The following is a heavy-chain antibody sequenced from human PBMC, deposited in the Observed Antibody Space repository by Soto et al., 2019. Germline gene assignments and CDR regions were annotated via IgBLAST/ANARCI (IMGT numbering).Heavy chain of an antibody. Sequence: GSLRLSCTASGFTFSNYSMNWVRQAPGKGLEWVSYISSSATTIYNADSVKGRFTISRDNAKNSLYLQMDSLRAEDTAVYYCASVGIAAVLQPFDFCGQGPLVTVSS. CDR2: ISSSATTI. V-gene: IGHV3-48*01. CDR3: ASVGIAAVLQPFDF. CDR1: GFTFSNYS. J-gene: IGHJ4*02. D-gene: IGHD6-13*01.